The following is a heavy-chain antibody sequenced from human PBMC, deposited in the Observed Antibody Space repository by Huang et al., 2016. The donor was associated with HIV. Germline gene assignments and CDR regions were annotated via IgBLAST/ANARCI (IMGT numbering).Heavy chain of an antibody. J-gene: IGHJ3*01. CDR1: GYTVSELS. Sequence: GASVRVSCKVSGYTVSELSLHWVRQAPEKGLEWMGGFDPEEGETIYAKRLQGRVTMTEDTSTDTAYMELSSLRPEDTAVYYCATSTPDVGAGVLRSAFDLWGQGTMVTVSS. D-gene: IGHD2-15*01. V-gene: IGHV1-24*01. CDR3: ATSTPDVGAGVLRSAFDL. CDR2: FDPEEGET.